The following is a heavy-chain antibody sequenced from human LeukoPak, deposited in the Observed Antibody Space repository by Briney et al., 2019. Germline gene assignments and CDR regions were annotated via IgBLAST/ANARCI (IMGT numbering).Heavy chain of an antibody. CDR1: GFTFSSYS. CDR2: ISSSSSYI. Sequence: GGSLRLSCAASGFTFSSYSMNWARQAPGKGLGWVSSISSSSSYIYYADSVKGRFTISRDNAKNSLYLQMNSLRDEDTAAYYCARVGGVYGSWFDPWGQGTLVT. CDR3: ARVGGVYGSWFDP. J-gene: IGHJ5*02. V-gene: IGHV3-21*01. D-gene: IGHD3-16*01.